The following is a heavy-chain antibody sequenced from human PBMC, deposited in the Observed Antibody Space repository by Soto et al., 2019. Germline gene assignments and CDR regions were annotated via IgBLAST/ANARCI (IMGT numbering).Heavy chain of an antibody. D-gene: IGHD6-6*01. Sequence: GASVKVSCKASGGTFSSYAISCVRQAPGQGLEWMGGIIPIFGTANYAQKFQGRVTITADESTSTAYMELSSLRSEDTAVYYCARGGVSGQLVDWFDPWGQGTLVTVST. CDR1: GGTFSSYA. CDR3: ARGGVSGQLVDWFDP. CDR2: IIPIFGTA. J-gene: IGHJ5*02. V-gene: IGHV1-69*13.